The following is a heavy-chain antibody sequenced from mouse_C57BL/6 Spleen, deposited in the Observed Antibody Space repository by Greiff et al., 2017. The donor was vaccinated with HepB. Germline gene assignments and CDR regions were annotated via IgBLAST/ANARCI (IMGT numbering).Heavy chain of an antibody. CDR3: ARQIYYGSSYEGAMDY. V-gene: IGHV1-22*01. J-gene: IGHJ4*01. D-gene: IGHD1-1*01. Sequence: EVQLQQSGPELVKPGASVKMSCKASGYTFTDYNMHWVKQSHGKSLEWIGYINPNNGGTSYNQKFKGKATLTGNKSSSTAYMELRSLTSEDSAVYYWARQIYYGSSYEGAMDYWGQGTSVTVSS. CDR1: GYTFTDYN. CDR2: INPNNGGT.